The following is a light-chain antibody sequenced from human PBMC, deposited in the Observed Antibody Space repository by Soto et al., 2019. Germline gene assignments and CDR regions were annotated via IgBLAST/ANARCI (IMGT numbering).Light chain of an antibody. CDR1: QSLLHSNGYNY. CDR3: MQALLTLVT. J-gene: IGKJ2*01. V-gene: IGKV2-28*01. Sequence: DIVLTQSPLSLPVTPGEPAYISCRSTQSLLHSNGYNYLDWYLQKPGQSPQLLISLGSNRASGVPDRFSGSGSGTDFTLKISRVEAEDVGVYYCMQALLTLVTFGQGTKLEI. CDR2: LGS.